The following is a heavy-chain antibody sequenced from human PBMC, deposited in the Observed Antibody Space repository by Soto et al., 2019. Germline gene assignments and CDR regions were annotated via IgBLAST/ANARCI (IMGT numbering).Heavy chain of an antibody. CDR2: IYYSGST. CDR1: GGSISSYY. CDR3: ARVVGLQLRPDYYGMDV. J-gene: IGHJ6*02. Sequence: SETLSLTCTVSGGSISSYYWSWIRQPPGTGLEWIGYIYYSGSTNYNPSLKSRVTISVDTSKNQFSLKLSSVTAADTAVYYCARVVGLQLRPDYYGMDVWGQGTTVTVS. D-gene: IGHD5-12*01. V-gene: IGHV4-59*01.